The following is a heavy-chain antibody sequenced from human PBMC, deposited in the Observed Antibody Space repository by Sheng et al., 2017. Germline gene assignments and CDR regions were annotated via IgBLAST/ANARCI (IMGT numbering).Heavy chain of an antibody. D-gene: IGHD3-16*02. CDR1: GFTFSSYA. V-gene: IGHV3-30*01. CDR2: ISYDGSNK. CDR3: ARDYRGPSPYYYGMDV. J-gene: IGHJ6*02. Sequence: QVQLVESGGGVVQPGRSLRLSCAASGFTFSSYAMHWVRQAPGKGLEWVAVISYDGSNKYYADSVKGRFTISRDNSKNTLYLQMNSLRAEDTAVYYCARDYRGPSPYYYGMDVWGQGTTVT.